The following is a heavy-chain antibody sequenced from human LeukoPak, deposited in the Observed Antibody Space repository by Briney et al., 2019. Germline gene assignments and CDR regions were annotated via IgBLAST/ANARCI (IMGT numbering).Heavy chain of an antibody. V-gene: IGHV4-31*03. CDR1: GGSISSGGYY. J-gene: IGHJ4*02. Sequence: SETLSLTCTVSGGSISSGGYYWSWIRQHPGKGLEWIGYIYYSGGTYYNPSLKSRVTISVDTSKNQFSLKLSSVTAADTAMYYCARAHQNYVGYFDYWGQGTLVTVSS. CDR2: IYYSGGT. CDR3: ARAHQNYVGYFDY. D-gene: IGHD1-7*01.